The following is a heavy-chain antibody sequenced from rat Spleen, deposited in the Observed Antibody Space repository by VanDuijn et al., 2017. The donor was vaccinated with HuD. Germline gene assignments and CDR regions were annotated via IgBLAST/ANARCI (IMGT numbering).Heavy chain of an antibody. D-gene: IGHD1-2*01. CDR1: GFTFSSFP. J-gene: IGHJ2*01. CDR3: ARHSLYYYSRYIHEYFDN. Sequence: EVQLVESGGGLVQPGRSLKLSCAASGFTFSSFPMAWVRQAPTKGLEWVASITYTGGSTYYLDSVKGRFTISRDNAKSTLYLQMDSLRSEDTATYYCARHSLYYYSRYIHEYFDNWGQGVMVTVSS. CDR2: ITYTGGST. V-gene: IGHV5-46*01.